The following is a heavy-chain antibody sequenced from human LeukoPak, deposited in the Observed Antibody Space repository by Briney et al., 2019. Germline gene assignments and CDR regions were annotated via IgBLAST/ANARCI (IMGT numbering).Heavy chain of an antibody. J-gene: IGHJ6*03. D-gene: IGHD1-1*01. CDR1: GYTFSNYW. CDR3: ARLGTPYYYMDV. Sequence: GESLKISCQGSGYTFSNYWIAWVRHMPGNGLEWMGTIYPGDSDTKYSPSFQGQVSISADKSSNTAYLQWSSVKASDTAIYYCARLGTPYYYMDVWGRGTTVTVSS. V-gene: IGHV5-51*01. CDR2: IYPGDSDT.